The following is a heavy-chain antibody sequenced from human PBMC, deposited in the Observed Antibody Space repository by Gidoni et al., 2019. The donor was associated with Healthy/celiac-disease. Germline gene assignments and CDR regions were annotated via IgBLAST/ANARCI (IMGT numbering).Heavy chain of an antibody. J-gene: IGHJ6*02. CDR2: ISYDGSNK. CDR1: GFTFSSYG. Sequence: QVQLVESGGGVVQPGRSLRLSCAASGFTFSSYGMHWVRQAPGKGLEWVAVISYDGSNKYYADSVKGRFTISRDNSKNTLYLQMNSLRAEDTAVYYCAKDLGYYDSSGYNYYYYYYGMDVWGQGTTVTVSS. V-gene: IGHV3-30*18. D-gene: IGHD3-22*01. CDR3: AKDLGYYDSSGYNYYYYYYGMDV.